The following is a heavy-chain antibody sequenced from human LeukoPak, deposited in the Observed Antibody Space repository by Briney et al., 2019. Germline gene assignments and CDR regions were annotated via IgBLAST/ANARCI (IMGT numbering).Heavy chain of an antibody. V-gene: IGHV3-7*01. CDR3: ARIWTTDVVAPGDY. J-gene: IGHJ4*02. D-gene: IGHD5-12*01. Sequence: GGSLRLSCAASGFTFSSYWMTWVRQAPGKGLEWVANIKQDGSEKHYVDSVKGRFTISRDNAKSSLYLQMNSLRAEDTAVYYCARIWTTDVVAPGDYWAQGTLVTVSS. CDR2: IKQDGSEK. CDR1: GFTFSSYW.